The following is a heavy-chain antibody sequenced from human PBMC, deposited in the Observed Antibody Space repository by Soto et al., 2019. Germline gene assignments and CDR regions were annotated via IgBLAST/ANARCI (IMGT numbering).Heavy chain of an antibody. CDR3: ARAYYYYYYGMDV. Sequence: ETLSLTCAVYGGSFSGYYWSWIRQPPGKGLEWIGEINHSGSTNYNPSLKSRVTISVDTSKNQFSLKLSSVTAADTAVYYCARAYYYYYYGMDVWGQGTTVTVSS. CDR2: INHSGST. CDR1: GGSFSGYY. V-gene: IGHV4-34*01. J-gene: IGHJ6*02.